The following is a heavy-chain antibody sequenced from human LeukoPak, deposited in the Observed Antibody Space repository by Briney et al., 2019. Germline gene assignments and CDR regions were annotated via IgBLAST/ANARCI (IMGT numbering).Heavy chain of an antibody. Sequence: ASVKVSCKASGYTINGYYMHWVRQAPGQGLEWRGWINPSSGDTNYAQKFQGRVTMTRDTSISTAYMELTSLRSDDTAVYYCVKGDYYGSGTIIVLWGQGTLVTVSS. CDR2: INPSSGDT. J-gene: IGHJ4*02. CDR1: GYTINGYY. V-gene: IGHV1-2*02. D-gene: IGHD3-10*01. CDR3: VKGDYYGSGTIIVL.